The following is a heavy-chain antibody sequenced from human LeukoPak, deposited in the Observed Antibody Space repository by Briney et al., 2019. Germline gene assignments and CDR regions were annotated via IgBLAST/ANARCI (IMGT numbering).Heavy chain of an antibody. J-gene: IGHJ6*02. D-gene: IGHD5-12*01. V-gene: IGHV4-31*03. CDR1: GGSISSGGYY. Sequence: SETLSLTCTVSGGSISSGGYYWSWIRQHPGKGLEWIGYIYYSGSTYYNPSLKSRVTISVDTSKNQFSLKLSSVTAADTAVYYCARGSFEYSGYDSTASYYYGMDVWGQGTTVTVSS. CDR2: IYYSGST. CDR3: ARGSFEYSGYDSTASYYYGMDV.